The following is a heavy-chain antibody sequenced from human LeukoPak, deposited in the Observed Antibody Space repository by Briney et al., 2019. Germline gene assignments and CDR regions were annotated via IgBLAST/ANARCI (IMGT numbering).Heavy chain of an antibody. J-gene: IGHJ3*02. D-gene: IGHD2-21*02. CDR2: IYYSGST. Sequence: SQTLSLTCTVSGGSISSGDYYWSWIRQPPGKGLEWIGYIYYSGSTYYNPSLKSRVTISVDTSKNQFSLKLSFVTAADTAVYYCAASCGGDCYSADAFDIWGQGTMVTVSS. V-gene: IGHV4-30-4*01. CDR3: AASCGGDCYSADAFDI. CDR1: GGSISSGDYY.